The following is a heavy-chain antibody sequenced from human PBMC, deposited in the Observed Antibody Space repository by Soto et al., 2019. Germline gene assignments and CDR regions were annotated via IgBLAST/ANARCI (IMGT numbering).Heavy chain of an antibody. CDR1: GFTFSSYA. V-gene: IGHV3-30-3*01. Sequence: PGGSLRPSCAASGFTFSSYAMHWVRQAPGKGLEWVAVISYDGSNKYYADSVKGRFTISRDNSKNTLYLQMNSLRAEDTAVYDGCGCISTSCYGGGDYYYYGMDVWGQGTTVAVSS. CDR3: CGCISTSCYGGGDYYYYGMDV. CDR2: ISYDGSNK. J-gene: IGHJ6*02. D-gene: IGHD2-2*01.